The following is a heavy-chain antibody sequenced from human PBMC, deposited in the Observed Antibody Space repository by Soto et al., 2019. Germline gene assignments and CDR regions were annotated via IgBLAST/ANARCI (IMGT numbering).Heavy chain of an antibody. V-gene: IGHV1-8*01. CDR3: ARGSCSSGWYCSVGMDV. CDR2: MNPNSGNT. D-gene: IGHD6-19*01. CDR1: GYTFTSYD. J-gene: IGHJ6*02. Sequence: ASVKVSCKASGYTFTSYDINCVRQATGQGLEWMGWMNPNSGNTGYAQKFQGRVTMTRNTSISTAYMELSSLRSEDTAVYYCARGSCSSGWYCSVGMDVWGQGTTVTVSS.